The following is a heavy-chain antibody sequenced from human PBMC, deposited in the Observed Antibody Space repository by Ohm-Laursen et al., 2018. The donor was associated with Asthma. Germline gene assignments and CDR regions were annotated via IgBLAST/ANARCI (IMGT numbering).Heavy chain of an antibody. Sequence: SLRLSCAASGFTFSSYAMHWVRQAPGKGLEWVALTSTDGSIEKYADSVKGRFTVSRDNSKNTLYLQMNSLRAEDTAVYFCAKAKVRAFDYWGQGTLVTVSS. J-gene: IGHJ4*02. V-gene: IGHV3-30*04. CDR1: GFTFSSYA. CDR2: TSTDGSIE. CDR3: AKAKVRAFDY.